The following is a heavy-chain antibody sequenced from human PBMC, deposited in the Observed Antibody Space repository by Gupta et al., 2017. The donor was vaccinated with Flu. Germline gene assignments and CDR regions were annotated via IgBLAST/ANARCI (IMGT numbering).Heavy chain of an antibody. Sequence: EVQLLESGGSLVQPGGSLRLSCAASGFTFSSYAMTWVRQAPGKGLEWVSTISGSGGTTYYADAVKGRFTISRDNSKNTLSVQMKRMRADDTAVYYCAKDSGSSSYYFDYWGQGTLVTVYS. CDR2: ISGSGGTT. CDR3: AKDSGSSSYYFDY. J-gene: IGHJ4*02. D-gene: IGHD1-26*01. CDR1: GFTFSSYA. V-gene: IGHV3-23*01.